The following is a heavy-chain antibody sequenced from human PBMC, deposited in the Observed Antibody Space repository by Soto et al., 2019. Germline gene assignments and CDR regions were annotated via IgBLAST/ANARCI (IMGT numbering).Heavy chain of an antibody. CDR3: ARVGYYDSSGGAYYYGMDV. CDR2: IKQDGSEK. CDR1: GFTFSSYW. J-gene: IGHJ6*02. D-gene: IGHD3-22*01. V-gene: IGHV3-7*01. Sequence: QAGGSLRLSCAASGFTFSSYWMSWVRQAPGKGLERVANIKQDGSEKYYVDSVKGRFTISRDNAKNSLYLQMNSLRAEDTAVYYCARVGYYDSSGGAYYYGMDVWGQVTTVTVSS.